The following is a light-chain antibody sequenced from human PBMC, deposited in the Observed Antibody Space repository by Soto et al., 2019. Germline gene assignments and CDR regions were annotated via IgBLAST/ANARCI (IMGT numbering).Light chain of an antibody. CDR3: YSDAGSNRV. V-gene: IGLV2-8*01. Sequence: QSVLTQPPSASGSPGQSVTISCTGTSSDVGGYNYVSLYQQHPGKAPNLMIYEDTKRPSVVPDRFSGSKSGNTASLTVSGLLGEDEAEYYCYSDAGSNRVCGTGTKVTVL. CDR1: SSDVGGYNY. CDR2: EDT. J-gene: IGLJ1*01.